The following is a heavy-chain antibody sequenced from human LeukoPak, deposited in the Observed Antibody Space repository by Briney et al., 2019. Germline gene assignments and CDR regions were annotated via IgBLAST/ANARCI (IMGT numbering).Heavy chain of an antibody. CDR3: ARDRSYSSGFYYYYYGMDV. CDR1: GGSISSGDYY. CDR2: IYYSGST. Sequence: SETLSLTCTVSGGSISSGDYYWSWIRQPPGKGLEWIGYIYYSGSTNYNPSLKSRVTISVDTSKNQFSLKLSSVTAADTAVYYCARDRSYSSGFYYYYYGMDVWGKGTTVTVSS. V-gene: IGHV4-61*08. D-gene: IGHD6-19*01. J-gene: IGHJ6*04.